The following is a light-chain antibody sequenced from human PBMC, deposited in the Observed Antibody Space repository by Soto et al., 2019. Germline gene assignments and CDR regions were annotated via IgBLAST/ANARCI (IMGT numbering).Light chain of an antibody. CDR3: QQYDSSSPT. V-gene: IGKV1-5*01. CDR1: QNIRVW. CDR2: DAS. Sequence: DIQMTQSPSTLSASVGDGVTITCRASQNIRVWLAWYQQRPGKAPKFLIYDASNLETGVSSRFSGSGSGTEFTLTIRSLQPDDFATYYFQQYDSSSPTFGQGTKLEIK. J-gene: IGKJ2*01.